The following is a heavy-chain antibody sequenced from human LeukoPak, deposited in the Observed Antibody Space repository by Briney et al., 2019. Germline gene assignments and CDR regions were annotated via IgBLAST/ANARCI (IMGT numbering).Heavy chain of an antibody. J-gene: IGHJ4*02. CDR3: ARGLTGAYSSSWRGDFDY. CDR2: ISSSSSYI. Sequence: GGSLRLSCAASGFTFGSYSMNWVRQAPGKGLEWVSSISSSSSYIYYADSVKGRFTISRDNAKNSLYLQMNSLRAEDTAVYYCARGLTGAYSSSWRGDFDYWGQGTLVTVSS. D-gene: IGHD6-13*01. V-gene: IGHV3-21*01. CDR1: GFTFGSYS.